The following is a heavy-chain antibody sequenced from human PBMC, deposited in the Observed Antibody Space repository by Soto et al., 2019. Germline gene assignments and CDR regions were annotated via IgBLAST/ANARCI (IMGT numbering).Heavy chain of an antibody. V-gene: IGHV3-48*02. CDR2: ISSSSSTI. CDR1: GFTFSSYS. Sequence: GGSLRLSCAASGFTFSSYSMNWVRQAPGKGLEWVSYISSSSSTIYYADSVKGRFTISRDNAKNSLYLQMNSLRDEDTAVYYCARDHYDFWSGYYTGFDPWGQGTLVTVSS. CDR3: ARDHYDFWSGYYTGFDP. D-gene: IGHD3-3*01. J-gene: IGHJ5*02.